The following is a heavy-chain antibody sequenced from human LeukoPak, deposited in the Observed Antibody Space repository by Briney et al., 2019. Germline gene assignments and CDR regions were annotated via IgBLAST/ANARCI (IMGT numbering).Heavy chain of an antibody. Sequence: GGSLRLSCAASGFTVSSNHMSWVRQAPGKGLEWVSVVYSGGNTYYADFVKGRFTISRDNSKNTLYLQMNSLRAEDTAVYYCARGGGIRRYDAFDIWGQGTMVTVPS. CDR2: VYSGGNT. CDR1: GFTVSSNH. V-gene: IGHV3-53*01. J-gene: IGHJ3*02. CDR3: ARGGGIRRYDAFDI. D-gene: IGHD3-16*01.